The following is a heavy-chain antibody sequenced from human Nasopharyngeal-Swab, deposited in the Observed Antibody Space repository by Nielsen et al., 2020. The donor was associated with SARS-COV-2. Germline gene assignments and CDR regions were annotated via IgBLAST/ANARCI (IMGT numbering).Heavy chain of an antibody. CDR3: ARGGPPGHYYHYYGLDA. Sequence: WIRQPPGKGLEWIGEISHSGTSKYNPALKSRVTISVDTSKNQVSLKLRSVTAADRGVYYCARGGPPGHYYHYYGLDAWGQGTTVTVSS. J-gene: IGHJ6*02. D-gene: IGHD1-14*01. V-gene: IGHV4-34*01. CDR2: ISHSGTS.